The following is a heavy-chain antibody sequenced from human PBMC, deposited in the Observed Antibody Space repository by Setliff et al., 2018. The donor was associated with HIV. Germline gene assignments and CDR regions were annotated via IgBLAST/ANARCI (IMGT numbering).Heavy chain of an antibody. V-gene: IGHV3-7*01. CDR3: AREGGSSGYCGYFDY. Sequence: PGGSLRLSCAASGFSFSSYAMSWVRQAPGKGLEWVAKIIQDESAKYYVDSVKGRFTISRDNSRNTLYLQMNSLRDEDTAVYYCAREGGSSGYCGYFDYWGQGTLVTVSS. CDR2: IIQDESAK. D-gene: IGHD3-22*01. CDR1: GFSFSSYA. J-gene: IGHJ4*02.